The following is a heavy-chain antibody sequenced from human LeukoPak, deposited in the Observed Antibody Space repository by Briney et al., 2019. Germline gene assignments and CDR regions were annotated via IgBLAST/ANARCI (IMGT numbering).Heavy chain of an antibody. CDR1: GGSISSYY. Sequence: SETLSLTCTVSGGSISSYYWSWIRQPPGKGLEWIGYIYYSGSTNYNPSLKSRVTISVDTSKNQFSLKLSSVTAADTVVYYCARSSSGWYGYYFDCWGQGTLVTVSS. J-gene: IGHJ4*02. CDR2: IYYSGST. V-gene: IGHV4-59*01. D-gene: IGHD6-19*01. CDR3: ARSSSGWYGYYFDC.